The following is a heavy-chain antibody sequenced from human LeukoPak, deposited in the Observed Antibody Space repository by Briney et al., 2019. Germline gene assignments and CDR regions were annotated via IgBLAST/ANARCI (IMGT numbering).Heavy chain of an antibody. CDR3: VRDNAAADGALDY. D-gene: IGHD5-24*01. V-gene: IGHV3-33*01. Sequence: PGGSLRLSCVASGFTFSSHGMHWVRQAPGKGLEWVAVIWYDGSHRYYPDPVKGRFTISRDNSKNTLFLQMDSLRVDDTAVYYCVRDNAAADGALDYWGQGSLVTVSS. J-gene: IGHJ4*02. CDR2: IWYDGSHR. CDR1: GFTFSSHG.